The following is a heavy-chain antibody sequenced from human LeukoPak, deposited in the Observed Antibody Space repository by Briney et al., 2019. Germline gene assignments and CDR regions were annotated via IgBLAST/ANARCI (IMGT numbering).Heavy chain of an antibody. V-gene: IGHV3-11*04. CDR3: ATAPTEDGDGSSPGY. J-gene: IGHJ4*02. D-gene: IGHD4-17*01. CDR1: RFTFRDHF. Sequence: PGGSLRLSCAASRFTFRDHFMSWIRQPPGKGLEYVSYISSSGSDTYYSDSVKGRFTVSRDNAKNSLFLQMNSLSAEDTAVYYCATAPTEDGDGSSPGYWGQGTLVTVSS. CDR2: ISSSGSDT.